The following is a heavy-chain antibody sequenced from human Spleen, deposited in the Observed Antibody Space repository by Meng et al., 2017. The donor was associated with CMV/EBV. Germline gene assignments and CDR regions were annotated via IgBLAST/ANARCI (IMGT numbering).Heavy chain of an antibody. Sequence: GGSLRLSCAASGFTFSDFYMSWIRQAPGKGLEWVSYITSSGRTIHYADSVKGRFTVSRDNAKNSLYLQMNSLRAEDTAAYYCARGSRVTMIVVAPSGWGQGTLVTVS. J-gene: IGHJ4*02. D-gene: IGHD3-22*01. CDR3: ARGSRVTMIVVAPSG. CDR1: GFTFSDFY. CDR2: ITSSGRTI. V-gene: IGHV3-11*01.